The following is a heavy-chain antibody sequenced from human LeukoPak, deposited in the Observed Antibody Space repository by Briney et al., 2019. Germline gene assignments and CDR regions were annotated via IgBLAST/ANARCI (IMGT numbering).Heavy chain of an antibody. CDR1: GFTVSSTY. D-gene: IGHD1-26*01. V-gene: IGHV3-53*01. CDR2: IYKGGNT. CDR3: AKDQRWESPHYLDS. Sequence: GGSLRLSCAASGFTVSSTYVSWVRQAPGKGLEWVSVIYKGGNTYYIDSVKGRFTISRDTPKNTLYLQMNSLRAEDTAVYYCAKDQRWESPHYLDSWGQGTLVTVSS. J-gene: IGHJ4*02.